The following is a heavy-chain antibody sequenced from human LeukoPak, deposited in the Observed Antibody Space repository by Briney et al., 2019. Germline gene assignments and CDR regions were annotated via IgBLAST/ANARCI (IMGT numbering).Heavy chain of an antibody. CDR3: ARDSGSYFGGFDY. V-gene: IGHV3-23*01. J-gene: IGHJ4*01. CDR1: GFTLSSYA. CDR2: ISGSGGST. Sequence: GGSLRLSCAPSGFTLSSYAMTWVRQAPGKGLEWVSAISGSGGSTYYADSVKGRFTISRDNSKNTLHLQMNSPRAEDTAVYYCARDSGSYFGGFDYWGQGTLVTVSS. D-gene: IGHD1-26*01.